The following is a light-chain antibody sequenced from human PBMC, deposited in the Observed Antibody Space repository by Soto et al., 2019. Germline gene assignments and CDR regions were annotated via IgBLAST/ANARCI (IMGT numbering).Light chain of an antibody. J-gene: IGLJ1*01. CDR2: EVS. Sequence: QSALTQPASVSGSPGQSITISCTGTSSDVGGYNYVSWYQQHPGKAPKLMIFEVSSRPSGVSYRFSGSKSGNTASLTISGLQAEDAADYYCSSYTSSSTLYVFGSGTKLTVL. CDR3: SSYTSSSTLYV. CDR1: SSDVGGYNY. V-gene: IGLV2-14*01.